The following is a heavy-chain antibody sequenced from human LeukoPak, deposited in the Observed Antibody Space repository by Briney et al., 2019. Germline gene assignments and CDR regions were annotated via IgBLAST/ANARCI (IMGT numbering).Heavy chain of an antibody. CDR3: ARGTTVVWKPPFDP. CDR2: IGGSGGNI. CDR1: EFTFSTYA. J-gene: IGHJ5*02. V-gene: IGHV3-23*01. D-gene: IGHD4-23*01. Sequence: PGGSLRLSCAASEFTFSTYAMTWVRQTPGRGLEWVSGIGGSGGNINYAESVKGRFTISRDNSKNTLYLQMNSLRAEDTAVFYCARGTTVVWKPPFDPWGQGTLVTVSS.